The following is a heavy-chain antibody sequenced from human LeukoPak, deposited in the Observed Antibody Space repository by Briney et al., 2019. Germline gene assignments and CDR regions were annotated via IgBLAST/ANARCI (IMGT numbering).Heavy chain of an antibody. CDR3: TQTYYYDSQAFVF. J-gene: IGHJ4*02. CDR1: GGSFSSCSYY. D-gene: IGHD3-22*01. CDR2: ICCSASN. Sequence: PSETLSLTCAVSGGSFSSCSYYWGWLRQPPGQGLDWIGSICCSASNYYNPYLKSRITISVDTSKIQFYLKLVSVTAADTAVYFCTQTYYYDSQAFVFWGQGTLVTVSS. V-gene: IGHV4-39*07.